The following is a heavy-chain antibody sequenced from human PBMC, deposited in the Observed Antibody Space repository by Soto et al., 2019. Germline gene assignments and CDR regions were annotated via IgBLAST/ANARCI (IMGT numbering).Heavy chain of an antibody. CDR1: GGSPSYYY. D-gene: IGHD1-7*01. J-gene: IGHJ4*02. CDR2: FADSGKS. CDR3: ARDDRNDYIGNFGY. Sequence: ASETLSLTCTISGGSPSYYYWTWVRQAPGKGLEWIGNFADSGKSNYSPSLRSRVSISVDTSHTHLSLTLTSVTAADTAVYYCARDDRNDYIGNFGYCGQGTLVTVSS. V-gene: IGHV4-59*12.